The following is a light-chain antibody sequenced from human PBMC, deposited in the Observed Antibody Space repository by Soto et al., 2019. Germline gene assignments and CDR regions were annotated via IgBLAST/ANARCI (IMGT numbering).Light chain of an antibody. CDR2: DAS. CDR3: QQYNNWPPWT. Sequence: EIVLTQSPGTLSLSPGERATLSCRASQSVSSSYLAWYQQKPGQAPRLLIYDASTRATGIPDRFSGSGSETEFTLTISSLQSEDYAIYYCQQYNNWPPWTFGQGTKVHIK. CDR1: QSVSSSY. J-gene: IGKJ1*01. V-gene: IGKV3D-20*02.